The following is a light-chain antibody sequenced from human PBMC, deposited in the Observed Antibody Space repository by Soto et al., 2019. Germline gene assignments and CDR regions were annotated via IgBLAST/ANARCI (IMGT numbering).Light chain of an antibody. CDR1: SSNLGAGYD. Sequence: QPVLTHPPSVSGAPGQRFTLSCTGNSSNLGAGYDVHWYQPLPGAAPKLVIFGNRNRPSGVPERFSGSKSGTSASLAITGLQAEDDADYYCQAYDYSLTASLFGGGTKLTVL. J-gene: IGLJ3*02. CDR3: QAYDYSLTASL. V-gene: IGLV1-40*01. CDR2: GNR.